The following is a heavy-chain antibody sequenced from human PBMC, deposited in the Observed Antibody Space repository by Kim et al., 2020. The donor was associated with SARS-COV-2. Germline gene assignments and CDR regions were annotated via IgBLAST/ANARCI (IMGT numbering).Heavy chain of an antibody. Sequence: SETLSLTCTVSGDSVSSKSSYWGWIRQPPGRGLEWIASIYYKGDTYYNPSLQSRVTISIDASKNHFSLKLTSVTAADTAVYYCANLGRDSYGWRLIDHWGQGTLVAVSS. CDR2: IYYKGDT. J-gene: IGHJ4*02. CDR1: GDSVSSKSSY. CDR3: ANLGRDSYGWRLIDH. V-gene: IGHV4-39*01. D-gene: IGHD2-21*02.